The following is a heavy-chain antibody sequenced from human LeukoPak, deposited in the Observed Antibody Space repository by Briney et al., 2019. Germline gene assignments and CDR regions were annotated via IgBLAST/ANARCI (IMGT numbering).Heavy chain of an antibody. D-gene: IGHD3-22*01. Sequence: PGGSLRLSCAASGFIFSSYEMNWVRQAPGKELEWIPYISSSGSTIYYADSVKGRFTISRDNAENSLYLQMNSLRAEDTAVYYCARVGYYDSSGFWGQGTLVTVSS. V-gene: IGHV3-48*03. CDR2: ISSSGSTI. CDR3: ARVGYYDSSGF. CDR1: GFIFSSYE. J-gene: IGHJ4*02.